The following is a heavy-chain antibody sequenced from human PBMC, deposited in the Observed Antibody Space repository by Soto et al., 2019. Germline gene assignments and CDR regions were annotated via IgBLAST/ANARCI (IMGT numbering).Heavy chain of an antibody. V-gene: IGHV3-23*01. CDR3: AKDGPVATIPYYYYYGMDV. D-gene: IGHD5-12*01. Sequence: PGGALRPPCAASGFTFSSYAMSWVRQAPGKGLEWVSAISGSGGSTYYADSVKGRFTISRDNSKNTLYLQMNSLRAEDTAVYYCAKDGPVATIPYYYYYGMDVWGQGTKVTVSS. CDR2: ISGSGGST. J-gene: IGHJ6*02. CDR1: GFTFSSYA.